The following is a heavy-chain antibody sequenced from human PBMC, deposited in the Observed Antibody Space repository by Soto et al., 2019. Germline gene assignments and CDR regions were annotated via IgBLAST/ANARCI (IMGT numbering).Heavy chain of an antibody. CDR2: ISAYNGNT. J-gene: IGHJ5*02. D-gene: IGHD4-17*01. V-gene: IGHV1-18*01. CDR3: ARGSNLDHGDYWFDP. Sequence: ASVKVSCKASGYTFTSYGISWVRQAPGQGIEWMGWISAYNGNTNYAQKRQGRVTMTTDTSTSTAYMELRSLRSDDTAVYYCARGSNLDHGDYWFDPWGQGTLVTVSS. CDR1: GYTFTSYG.